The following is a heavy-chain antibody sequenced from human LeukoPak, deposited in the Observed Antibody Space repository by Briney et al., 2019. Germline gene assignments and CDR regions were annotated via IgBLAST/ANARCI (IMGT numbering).Heavy chain of an antibody. Sequence: GESLKISCRVSGYSFTTYWIGWVRQMPGKGLEWMGIIYPGDSDTRSNPPFQGQVTISADKSISTAYLQWSSLKASDTAMYYCARRFSYGHADYWGQGTLVTVSS. J-gene: IGHJ4*02. CDR3: ARRFSYGHADY. CDR1: GYSFTTYW. CDR2: IYPGDSDT. V-gene: IGHV5-51*01. D-gene: IGHD5-18*01.